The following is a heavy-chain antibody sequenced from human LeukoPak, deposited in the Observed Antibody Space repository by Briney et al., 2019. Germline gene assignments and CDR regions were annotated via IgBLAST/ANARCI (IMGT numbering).Heavy chain of an antibody. CDR2: IIPIFGTA. J-gene: IGHJ4*02. Sequence: ASVTVSCKASGGTFSSYAISWVRQAPGQGLEWMGGIIPIFGTANYAQKFQGRVTMTRDTSTSTVYMELSSLRSEDTAVYYCARENGGYTVNLDYWGQGTLVTVSS. D-gene: IGHD5-12*01. CDR3: ARENGGYTVNLDY. CDR1: GGTFSSYA. V-gene: IGHV1-69*05.